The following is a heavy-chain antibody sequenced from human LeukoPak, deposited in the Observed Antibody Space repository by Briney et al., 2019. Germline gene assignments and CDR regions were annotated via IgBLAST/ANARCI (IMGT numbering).Heavy chain of an antibody. V-gene: IGHV2-5*02. CDR2: IYWDDDK. J-gene: IGHJ4*02. D-gene: IGHD5-24*01. CDR3: AQGRDGYNSGIGVFDY. CDR1: GFSLSTSGVG. Sequence: SGPTLVKPTQTLTLTCTFSGFSLSTSGVGVGWIRQPPGKALEWLALIYWDDDKRYSPSLKSRLTITKDTSKNQVVLTMTNMDPVDTATYYCAQGRDGYNSGIGVFDYWGQGTLVTVSS.